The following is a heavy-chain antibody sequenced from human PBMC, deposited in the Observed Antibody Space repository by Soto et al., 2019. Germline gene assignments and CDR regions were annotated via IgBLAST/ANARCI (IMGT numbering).Heavy chain of an antibody. CDR3: ARFPRMLHGYYYYGMDV. V-gene: IGHV1-69*01. D-gene: IGHD2-15*01. Sequence: QVQLVQSGAEVKKPGSSVKVSCKASGGTFSSYAISWVRQAPGPGLQWMGGIIPIFGTANYAQKFQGRVTITADESTSTAYMELSSLRSEDTAVYYCARFPRMLHGYYYYGMDVWGQGTTVTVSS. CDR1: GGTFSSYA. J-gene: IGHJ6*02. CDR2: IIPIFGTA.